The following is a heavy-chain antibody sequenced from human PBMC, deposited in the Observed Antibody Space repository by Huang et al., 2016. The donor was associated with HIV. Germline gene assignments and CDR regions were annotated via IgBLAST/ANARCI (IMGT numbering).Heavy chain of an antibody. V-gene: IGHV3-48*01. CDR2: ISETGSVI. Sequence: EEQLVESGGGLVQPGGSLRLSCAASGFSFSSCNMNWVRQAAGKGLEWLSYISETGSVITYAESVKGRFTVSRDNAKNSLYLQMDSLRAEDTAVYYCARGYSSSWLYNWGQGTLVTVSS. CDR3: ARGYSSSWLYN. J-gene: IGHJ4*02. CDR1: GFSFSSCN. D-gene: IGHD6-13*01.